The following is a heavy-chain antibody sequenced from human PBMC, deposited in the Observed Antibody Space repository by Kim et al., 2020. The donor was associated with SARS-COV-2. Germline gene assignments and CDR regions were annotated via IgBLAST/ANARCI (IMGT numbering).Heavy chain of an antibody. D-gene: IGHD1-26*01. J-gene: IGHJ3*02. V-gene: IGHV4-4*07. Sequence: PSLQSRVTVSVDTTKNQFSLDLSSVTAADTAVYYCARGRGGNYGNNAFDIWGQGTLVTVSS. CDR3: ARGRGGNYGNNAFDI.